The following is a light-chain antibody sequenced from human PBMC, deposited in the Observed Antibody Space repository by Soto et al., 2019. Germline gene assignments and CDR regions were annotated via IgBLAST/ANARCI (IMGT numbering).Light chain of an antibody. Sequence: QSVLTQPPSASGTPGQSVTISCSGTSSSIGSNAVNWYQQFPRTAPKLLIYSNNQRSSGVPDRFSGSKSGTSASLAISGLQSEDEADYYCAEWDDSLNGWVFGGGTKLTVL. CDR1: SSSIGSNA. J-gene: IGLJ3*02. CDR3: AEWDDSLNGWV. V-gene: IGLV1-44*01. CDR2: SNN.